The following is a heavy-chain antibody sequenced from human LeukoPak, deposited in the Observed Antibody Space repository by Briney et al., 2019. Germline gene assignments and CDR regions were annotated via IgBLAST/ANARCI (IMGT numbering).Heavy chain of an antibody. CDR3: ARHDLGGRSPYDY. Sequence: ASVTVSCTTSGYTFTTYYMHWVRQAPGQGLEWVGVINPSSGSTSYAQKFQDRVTVTRDTSTSTVYMDLSSLRSEDTAVYYCARHDLGGRSPYDYWGQGTLVTVSS. D-gene: IGHD2-15*01. V-gene: IGHV1-46*01. CDR2: INPSSGST. CDR1: GYTFTTYY. J-gene: IGHJ4*02.